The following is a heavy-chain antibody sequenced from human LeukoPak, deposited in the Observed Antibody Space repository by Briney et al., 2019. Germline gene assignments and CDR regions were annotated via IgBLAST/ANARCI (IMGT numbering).Heavy chain of an antibody. CDR3: ARYLWFGELSYYGMDV. CDR2: IYYSSST. CDR1: GGSISSGGYY. Sequence: SQTLSLTCTVSGGSISSGGYYWSWIRQHPGKGLEWIGYIYYSSSTYYNPSLQIRVTISVDTSKNQFSLKLSSVTAADTAVYYCARYLWFGELSYYGMDVWGKGTTVTVSS. D-gene: IGHD3-10*01. J-gene: IGHJ6*04. V-gene: IGHV4-31*03.